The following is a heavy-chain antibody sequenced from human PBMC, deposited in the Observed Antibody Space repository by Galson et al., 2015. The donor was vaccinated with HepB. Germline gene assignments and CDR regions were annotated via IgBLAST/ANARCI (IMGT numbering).Heavy chain of an antibody. D-gene: IGHD4-17*01. J-gene: IGHJ6*02. Sequence: SLRLSCAASGFTFSSYAMSCVRQAPGKGLEWVSAISGSGGSTYYADSVKGRFTISRDNSKNTQYLQMNSLRAEDTAVYYCAKSTREDYGDIYYYYYGMDVWGQGTTVTVSS. CDR1: GFTFSSYA. V-gene: IGHV3-23*01. CDR2: ISGSGGST. CDR3: AKSTREDYGDIYYYYYGMDV.